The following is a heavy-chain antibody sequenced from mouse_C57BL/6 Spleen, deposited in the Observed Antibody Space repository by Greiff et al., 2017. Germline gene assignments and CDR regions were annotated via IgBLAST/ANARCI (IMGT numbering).Heavy chain of an antibody. CDR1: GYAFSSYW. J-gene: IGHJ3*01. V-gene: IGHV1-80*01. CDR3: ARATLGPWFAY. CDR2: IYPGDGDT. Sequence: QVQLKQSGAELVKPGASVKISCKASGYAFSSYWMNWVKQRPGKGLEWIGQIYPGDGDTNYNGKFKGKATLTADKSSSTAYMQLSSLTSEDSAVYFCARATLGPWFAYWGQGTLVTVSA. D-gene: IGHD4-1*01.